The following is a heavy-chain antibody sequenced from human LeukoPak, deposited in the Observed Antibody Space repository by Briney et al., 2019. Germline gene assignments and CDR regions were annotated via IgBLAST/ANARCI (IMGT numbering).Heavy chain of an antibody. V-gene: IGHV1-69*01. CDR1: GGTFSSYA. Sequence: ASVKVSCKASGGTFSSYAISWVRQAPGQGLEWMGGIIPIFGTANHAQKFQGRVTITADESTSTAYMELSSLRSEDTAVYYCARGISSGYSYGYFDYWGQGTLVTVSS. CDR3: ARGISSGYSYGYFDY. J-gene: IGHJ4*02. CDR2: IIPIFGTA. D-gene: IGHD5-18*01.